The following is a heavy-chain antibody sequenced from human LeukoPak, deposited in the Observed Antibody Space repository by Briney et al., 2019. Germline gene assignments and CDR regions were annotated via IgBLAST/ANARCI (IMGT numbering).Heavy chain of an antibody. J-gene: IGHJ4*02. CDR1: GYTFTGYY. CDR3: ARDRVGSGWPRPFYFEF. Sequence: AAATVSCKPSGYTFTGYYIHWVRQAPGRGLEWMGWMNPNTGATIYAQKFQGRVTLTRDTSINTAYMELSSLGSDDTAIYYCARDRVGSGWPRPFYFEFWGQGTLVTVSS. V-gene: IGHV1-2*02. CDR2: MNPNTGAT. D-gene: IGHD6-19*01.